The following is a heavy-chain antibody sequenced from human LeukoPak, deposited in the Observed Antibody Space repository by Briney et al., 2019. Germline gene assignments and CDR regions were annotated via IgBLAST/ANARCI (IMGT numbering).Heavy chain of an antibody. J-gene: IGHJ4*02. CDR3: ARDRGSSWYVDY. Sequence: GGSLRLSCAASGFTFSSYSMNWVRQAPGKGLEWVSSISSSSSYIYYADSVKGRFAISRDNAKNSLYLQMNSLRAEDTAVYYCARDRGSSWYVDYWGQGTLVTVSS. D-gene: IGHD6-13*01. CDR2: ISSSSSYI. CDR1: GFTFSSYS. V-gene: IGHV3-21*01.